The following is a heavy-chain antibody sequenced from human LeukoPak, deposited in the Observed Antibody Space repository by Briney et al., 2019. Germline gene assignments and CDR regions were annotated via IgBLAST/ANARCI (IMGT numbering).Heavy chain of an antibody. D-gene: IGHD2-2*01. V-gene: IGHV4-4*07. CDR2: IYTSGST. J-gene: IGHJ6*03. Sequence: PSETLSLTGTVSGGSISSYYWSWIRQPAGKGLEWIGRIYTSGSTNYNPSLKSRVTMSVDTSKNQFSLKLSSVTAADTAVYYCAREPPVVPAAMDVWGKGTTVTVSS. CDR1: GGSISSYY. CDR3: AREPPVVPAAMDV.